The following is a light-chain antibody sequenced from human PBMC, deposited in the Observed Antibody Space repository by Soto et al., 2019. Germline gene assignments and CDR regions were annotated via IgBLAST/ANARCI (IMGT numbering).Light chain of an antibody. CDR3: QQYNNWPWT. J-gene: IGKJ1*01. Sequence: EIVLTQSPATLSLSPGERATLSCRASQSVSSYLAWYQQNPGQAPRLLIYDASNRATGIPARFSGSGSGTDFTLTISSLQPEDFAVYYCQQYNNWPWTFGQGTKVDI. CDR1: QSVSSY. V-gene: IGKV3-11*01. CDR2: DAS.